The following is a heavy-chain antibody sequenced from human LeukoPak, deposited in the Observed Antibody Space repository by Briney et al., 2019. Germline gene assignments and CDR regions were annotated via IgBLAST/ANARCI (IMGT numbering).Heavy chain of an antibody. CDR2: NYPGGSDT. D-gene: IGHD3-22*01. V-gene: IGHV5-51*01. CDR1: GYRFTSYW. Sequence: GGSLNIYCKGSGYRFTSYWIGRVRPMPGKGLEWMGTNYPGGSDTRYSPSFQGQVTISADKSISTAYLQWSSLKASDTAMYYCARPYYYDSSGYRSAAFDIWGQGTMVTVSS. CDR3: ARPYYYDSSGYRSAAFDI. J-gene: IGHJ3*02.